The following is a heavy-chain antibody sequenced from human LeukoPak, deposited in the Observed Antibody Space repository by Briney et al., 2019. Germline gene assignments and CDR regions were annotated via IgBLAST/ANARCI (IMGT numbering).Heavy chain of an antibody. CDR3: ARNREQQLNSPFDY. J-gene: IGHJ4*02. D-gene: IGHD6-13*01. Sequence: PGGSLRLSCAASGFTFSSYGIHWVRQAPGKGLEWVAVIWYDGSYKYYADSVKGRSTISRDNSKNTLYLQMNSLRAEDTAVYYCARNREQQLNSPFDYWGQGTLVTVSS. CDR1: GFTFSSYG. CDR2: IWYDGSYK. V-gene: IGHV3-33*01.